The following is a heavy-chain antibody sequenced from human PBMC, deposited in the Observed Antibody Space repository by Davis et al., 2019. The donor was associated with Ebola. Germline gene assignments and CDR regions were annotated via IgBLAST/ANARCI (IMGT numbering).Heavy chain of an antibody. CDR3: TTLDIDPIVVVILGHYYYGMDV. V-gene: IGHV3-21*01. J-gene: IGHJ6*02. Sequence: GESLKISCAASGFTFSSYSMNWVRQAPGKGLEWVSSISSSSSCIYYADSVKGRFTISRDNAKNSLYLQMNSLRAEDTAVYYCTTLDIDPIVVVILGHYYYGMDVWGQGTTVTVSS. D-gene: IGHD2-21*01. CDR1: GFTFSSYS. CDR2: ISSSSSCI.